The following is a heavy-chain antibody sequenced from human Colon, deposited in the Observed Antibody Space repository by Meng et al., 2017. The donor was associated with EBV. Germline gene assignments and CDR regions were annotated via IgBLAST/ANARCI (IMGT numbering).Heavy chain of an antibody. Sequence: QLVQAVPEVQKPGPSVKVSCRFSDDTFTSYGISWVRQVPGQGLEWMGWTGVHTGNTNYAQNFQGRVTLTRDTSTSTAYMELRSLRSDDTAVYYCAAGIAGLNYYDSNGYLHWGQGTLVTVSS. J-gene: IGHJ4*02. CDR1: DDTFTSYG. V-gene: IGHV1-18*01. CDR2: TGVHTGNT. D-gene: IGHD3-22*01. CDR3: AAGIAGLNYYDSNGYLH.